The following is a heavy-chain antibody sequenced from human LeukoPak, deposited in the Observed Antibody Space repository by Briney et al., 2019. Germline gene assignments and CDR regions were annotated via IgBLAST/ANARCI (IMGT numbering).Heavy chain of an antibody. J-gene: IGHJ4*02. D-gene: IGHD1-26*01. V-gene: IGHV4-34*01. CDR3: ARGVSGSSNIDY. CDR1: GGSFSGYY. CDR2: INHSGST. Sequence: SETLSLTCAVYGGSFSGYYWSWIRQPPGKGLEWIGEINHSGSTNYNPSLKSRVTISVETSKNQFSLKLSSVTAADTAVYYCARGVSGSSNIDYWGQGTLVTVSS.